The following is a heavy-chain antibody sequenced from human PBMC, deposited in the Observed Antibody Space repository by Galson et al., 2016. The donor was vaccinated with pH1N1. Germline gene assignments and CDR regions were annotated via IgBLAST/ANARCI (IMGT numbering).Heavy chain of an antibody. CDR1: GFIFSDYS. J-gene: IGHJ4*02. CDR3: ARLAYGDSFDS. D-gene: IGHD4-17*01. V-gene: IGHV3-48*04. Sequence: SLRLSCAASGFIFSDYSLIWVRQAPGKGLEWLSYISTGRRVVQYADSVKGRLTISRDNAQRSVYLQINSLRLEDTAVYHCARLAYGDSFDSWGRGTLVAVSS. CDR2: ISTGRRVV.